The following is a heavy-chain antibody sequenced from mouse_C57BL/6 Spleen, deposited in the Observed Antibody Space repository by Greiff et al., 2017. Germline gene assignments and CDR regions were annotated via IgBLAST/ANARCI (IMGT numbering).Heavy chain of an antibody. CDR2: ISDGGSYT. V-gene: IGHV5-4*01. CDR3: ARDRDGSSSYYYAMDY. J-gene: IGHJ4*01. CDR1: GFTFSSYA. D-gene: IGHD1-1*01. Sequence: VESGGGLVKPGGSLKLSCAASGFTFSSYAMSWVRQTPEKRLEWVATISDGGSYTYYPDNVKGRFTISRDNAKNNLYLQMSHLKSEDTAMYYCARDRDGSSSYYYAMDYWGQGTSVTVSS.